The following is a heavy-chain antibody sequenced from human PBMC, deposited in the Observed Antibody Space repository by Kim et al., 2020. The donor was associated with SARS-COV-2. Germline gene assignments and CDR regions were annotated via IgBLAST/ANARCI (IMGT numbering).Heavy chain of an antibody. J-gene: IGHJ4*01. D-gene: IGHD5-12*01. CDR3: AKDLYSGYPPNYFDY. CDR2: IWYGGTNE. V-gene: IGHV3-33*06. CDR1: GFTFSGYA. Sequence: GGSLRLSCVASGFTFSGYAMHWVRKAPGKGLEWVALIWYGGTNEYYADSVKGRFTISRDNSKNTLYLQMNSLRAEDTAVYYCAKDLYSGYPPNYFDYWG.